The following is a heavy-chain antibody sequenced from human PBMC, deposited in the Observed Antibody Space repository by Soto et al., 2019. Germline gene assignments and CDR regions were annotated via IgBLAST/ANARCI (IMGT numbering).Heavy chain of an antibody. CDR2: IHTTDGT. D-gene: IGHD6-13*01. Sequence: SETLSLTCTVSGGSISSYYWSWIRQPAGKGMEWIGRIHTTDGTNYNPSLKSRVTMSIDTSDNQFSLKLSSLTAADTAVYYCARALSSAAGLYFDFWGQGTLVTVSS. V-gene: IGHV4-4*07. J-gene: IGHJ4*02. CDR1: GGSISSYY. CDR3: ARALSSAAGLYFDF.